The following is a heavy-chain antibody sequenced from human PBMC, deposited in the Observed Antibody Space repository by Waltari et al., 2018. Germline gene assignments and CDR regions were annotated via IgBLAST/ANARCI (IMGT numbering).Heavy chain of an antibody. CDR1: GGSIISSDYY. J-gene: IGHJ4*02. CDR2: VFYSGST. Sequence: QLQLQESGPGLVKPSETLSLTCSVSGGSIISSDYYWGWIRQPPGKGLEWIANVFYSGSTYYNPSLRSRVTRSVDTSKNQFYLKVTSLSAADTAVYYCARVYNTIDYWGQGTLVTVSS. V-gene: IGHV4-39*07. CDR3: ARVYNTIDY. D-gene: IGHD1-20*01.